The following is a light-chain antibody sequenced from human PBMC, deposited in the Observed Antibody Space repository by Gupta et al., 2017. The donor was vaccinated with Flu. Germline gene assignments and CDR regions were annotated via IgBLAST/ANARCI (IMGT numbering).Light chain of an antibody. J-gene: IGKJ2*01. Sequence: EIVLTQSPATLALSPGERATLSCRASQSVSSYLAWYQQKPGQAPRLLIYDASNRATGVPARFIGSGSETDFTLTISSLEPEDFAVYYCQQCSSRPHTFGQGTNLEIK. V-gene: IGKV3-11*01. CDR2: DAS. CDR1: QSVSSY. CDR3: QQCSSRPHT.